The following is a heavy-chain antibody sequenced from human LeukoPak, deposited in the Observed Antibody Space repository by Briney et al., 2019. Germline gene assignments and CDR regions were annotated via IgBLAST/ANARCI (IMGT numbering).Heavy chain of an antibody. CDR3: ARVVGTMVRGVGNWFDP. Sequence: PSQTLSPTCTVSGGSISSGGYYWSWIRQHPGKGLEWIGYIYYSGSTYYNPSLKSRVTISVDTSKNQFSLKLSSVTAADTAVYYCARVVGTMVRGVGNWFDPWGQGTLVTVSS. D-gene: IGHD3-10*01. V-gene: IGHV4-31*03. J-gene: IGHJ5*02. CDR1: GGSISSGGYY. CDR2: IYYSGST.